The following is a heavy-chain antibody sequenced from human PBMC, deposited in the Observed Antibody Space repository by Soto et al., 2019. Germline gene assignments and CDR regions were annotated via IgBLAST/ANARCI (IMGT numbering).Heavy chain of an antibody. CDR1: GGTFSSYA. Sequence: QVQLVQSGAEVKKPGSSVKVSCKASGGTFSSYAISWVRQAPGQGLEWMGGIIPIFGTANYAQKFQGRVTITADESTITAYMELSSLRSEDTAVYYCASLQTVTTTDYYYGMDVWGQGTTVTVSS. CDR2: IIPIFGTA. D-gene: IGHD4-17*01. V-gene: IGHV1-69*01. J-gene: IGHJ6*02. CDR3: ASLQTVTTTDYYYGMDV.